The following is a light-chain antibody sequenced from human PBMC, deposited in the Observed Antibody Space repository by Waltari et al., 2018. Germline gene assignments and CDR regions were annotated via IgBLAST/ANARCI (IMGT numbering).Light chain of an antibody. Sequence: IVLTQSPGTLSLSPGERATLSCRASQSVSRALAWYQQKPCQAPKLLNYGASTRATGIPDRFNGSGSGTDFSLTISSLEPEDFAIYGCQHYVRLPATFGQGTKVEIK. J-gene: IGKJ1*01. V-gene: IGKV3-20*01. CDR2: GAS. CDR1: QSVSRA. CDR3: QHYVRLPAT.